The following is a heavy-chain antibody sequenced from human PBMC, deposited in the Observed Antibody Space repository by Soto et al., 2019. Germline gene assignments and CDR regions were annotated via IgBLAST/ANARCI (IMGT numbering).Heavy chain of an antibody. CDR2: FDPEDGET. Sequence: ASVKVSCKVSGYALTELSMHWLRQAPGKGLEWMGGFDPEDGETMYAQKFQGRVTMTEDTSTDTAYMELSSMRSEDTAVYYCATDGVGYGMDVWGQGTTVTVS. CDR1: GYALTELS. V-gene: IGHV1-24*01. J-gene: IGHJ6*02. D-gene: IGHD2-15*01. CDR3: ATDGVGYGMDV.